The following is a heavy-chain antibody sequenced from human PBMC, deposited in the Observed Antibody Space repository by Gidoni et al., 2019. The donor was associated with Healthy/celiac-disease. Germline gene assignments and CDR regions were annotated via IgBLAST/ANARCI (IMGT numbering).Heavy chain of an antibody. V-gene: IGHV4-31*03. Sequence: QVQLQESGPGLVKPSQTLSLTCTVSGGSLSSGGYYWSWIRQHPGKGLEWIGYIYYSGSTYYNPSLKSRVTISVDTSKNQFSLKLSSVTAADTAVYYCARERRIADRPVSLGGAAAGVGYYYYYYMDVWGKGTTVTVSS. CDR3: ARERRIADRPVSLGGAAAGVGYYYYYYMDV. CDR2: IYYSGST. D-gene: IGHD6-13*01. J-gene: IGHJ6*03. CDR1: GGSLSSGGYY.